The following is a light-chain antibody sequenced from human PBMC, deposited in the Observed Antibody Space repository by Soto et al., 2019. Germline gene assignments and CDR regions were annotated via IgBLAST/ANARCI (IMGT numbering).Light chain of an antibody. CDR1: QGISTY. V-gene: IGKV1-39*01. CDR2: AAS. CDR3: QQSYSTTWT. Sequence: DIQSTQSPSXVSXXVGXVVTITCRASQGISTYLNWYQQKPGKAPKLLIYAASSLQSGVPSRFSGSGSETDFTLTISSLQPEDFATYSCQQSYSTTWTFGQGTKVDIK. J-gene: IGKJ1*01.